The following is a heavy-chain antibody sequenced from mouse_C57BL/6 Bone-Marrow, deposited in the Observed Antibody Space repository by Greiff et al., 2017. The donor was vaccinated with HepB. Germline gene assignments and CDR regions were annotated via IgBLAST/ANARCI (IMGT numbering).Heavy chain of an antibody. CDR1: GYTFTSYW. J-gene: IGHJ3*01. V-gene: IGHV1-69*01. Sequence: QVQLQHPGAELVMPGASVKLSCKASGYTFTSYWMHWVKQRPGQGLEWIGEIDPSDSYTNYNQKFKGKSTLTVDKSSSTAYMQLSSLTSEDSAVYYCAAFAYWGQGTLVTVSA. CDR3: AAFAY. CDR2: IDPSDSYT.